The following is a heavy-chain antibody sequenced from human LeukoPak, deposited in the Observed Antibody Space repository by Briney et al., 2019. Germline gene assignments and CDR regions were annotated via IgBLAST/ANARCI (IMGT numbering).Heavy chain of an antibody. D-gene: IGHD3/OR15-3a*01. CDR3: ATIGTGDYREDS. CDR2: IYAGDTI. CDR1: GFSVRNNY. J-gene: IGHJ4*02. Sequence: GGSLRLSCVVSGFSVRNNYVSWVRQAPGKGLEWVSVIYAGDTIHYADSVKGRFTISRDNSKNTVYLQMNSLGAEDTALYYCATIGTGDYREDSWGQGTLVTVSS. V-gene: IGHV3-66*01.